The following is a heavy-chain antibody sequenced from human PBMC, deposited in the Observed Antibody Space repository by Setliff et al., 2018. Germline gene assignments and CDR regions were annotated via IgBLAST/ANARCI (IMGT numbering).Heavy chain of an antibody. CDR2: VSFSGST. CDR3: ARDGGFRSGSWALDQ. J-gene: IGHJ4*01. V-gene: IGHV4-34*11. CDR1: GGSFSTYF. Sequence: SETLSPTCAVYGGSFSTYFWGWVRQHPGKGLEWIGTVSFSGSTYLNPPLKRRATILRATSTNQFSLKLTSVTVTDTDMYYCARDGGFRSGSWALDQWGQGTLVTVSS. D-gene: IGHD3-10*01.